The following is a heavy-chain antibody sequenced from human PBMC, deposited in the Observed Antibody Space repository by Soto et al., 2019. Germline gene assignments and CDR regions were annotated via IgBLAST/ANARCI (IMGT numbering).Heavy chain of an antibody. Sequence: QVQLVQSGAEVKKPGASVKVSCKASGYTFTSYAMHWVRQAPGQRLEWMGWINAGNGNTKYSQKFQGRVTITRDTYASTAYMELSSLRSEDTAVYYCARLPWNHRGMDVWGQGTKVTVS. J-gene: IGHJ6*02. D-gene: IGHD1-1*01. CDR3: ARLPWNHRGMDV. CDR1: GYTFTSYA. CDR2: INAGNGNT. V-gene: IGHV1-3*01.